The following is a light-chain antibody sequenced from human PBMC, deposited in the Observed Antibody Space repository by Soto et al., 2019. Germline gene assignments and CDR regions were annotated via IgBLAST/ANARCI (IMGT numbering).Light chain of an antibody. CDR1: SSNIGAGSD. J-gene: IGLJ1*01. Sequence: QSVLTQPPSVSGAPGQTVTISCTGTSSNIGAGSDVHWYQQLPGAAPKLLIYINKNRPSGVPDRFSGSKSGSSASLAITGLQAEDEADYYCISYTGSSTSDVFGTGTKVTVL. V-gene: IGLV1-40*01. CDR2: INK. CDR3: ISYTGSSTSDV.